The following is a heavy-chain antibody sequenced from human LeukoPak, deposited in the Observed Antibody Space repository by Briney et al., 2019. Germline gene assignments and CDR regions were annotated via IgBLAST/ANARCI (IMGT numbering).Heavy chain of an antibody. CDR1: GGSISSSSYY. J-gene: IGHJ4*02. V-gene: IGHV4-39*01. D-gene: IGHD5-24*01. CDR3: ARASRDGYNWGFDY. Sequence: SETLSLTCTVSGGSISSSSYYWGWIRQPPGKGLEWIGSIYYSGSTYYNPSLKSRVTISVDTSKNQFSLKLSSVTAADTAVYYCARASRDGYNWGFDYWGQGTLVTVSS. CDR2: IYYSGST.